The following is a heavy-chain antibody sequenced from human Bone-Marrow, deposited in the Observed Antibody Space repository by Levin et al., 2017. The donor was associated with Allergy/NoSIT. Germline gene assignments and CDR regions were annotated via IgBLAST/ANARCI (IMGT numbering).Heavy chain of an antibody. CDR3: ARASHGGGYSSGWYYFDY. Sequence: GGSLRLSCAASGFTFSSYDMHWVRQATGKGLEWVSAIGTAGDTYYPGSVKGRFTISRENAKNSLYLQMNSLRAGDTAVYYCARASHGGGYSSGWYYFDYWGQGTLVTVSS. J-gene: IGHJ4*02. CDR2: IGTAGDT. CDR1: GFTFSSYD. D-gene: IGHD6-19*01. V-gene: IGHV3-13*04.